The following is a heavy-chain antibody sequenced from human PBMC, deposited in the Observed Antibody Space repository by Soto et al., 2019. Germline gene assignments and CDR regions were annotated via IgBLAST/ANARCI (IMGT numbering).Heavy chain of an antibody. CDR2: IYYSGSA. D-gene: IGHD3-10*01. CDR3: AKVETPLGSYYFDY. CDR1: GGSISSSSYY. Sequence: SETLSLTSTVSGGSISSSSYYWGWIRQPPGKGLEWIGSIYYSGSAYYNPSLKSRVTVSVDTSKNQFSLKLSSVTAEDTAVYYCAKVETPLGSYYFDYWGQGTLVTVSS. V-gene: IGHV4-39*07. J-gene: IGHJ4*02.